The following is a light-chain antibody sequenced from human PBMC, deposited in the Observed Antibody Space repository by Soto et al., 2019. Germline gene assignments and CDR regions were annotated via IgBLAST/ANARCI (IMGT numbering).Light chain of an antibody. V-gene: IGKV3-20*01. CDR3: QQYGSSPFT. J-gene: IGKJ5*01. Sequence: EIVMTQSPATLSVSPGERAALSCRASQSVSSYLAWYQQKPGQAPRLLIYGASSRASGIPDRFSGSGSGTDFTLSISRLEPEDFVVYYCQQYGSSPFTFGQGTRLEIK. CDR1: QSVSSY. CDR2: GAS.